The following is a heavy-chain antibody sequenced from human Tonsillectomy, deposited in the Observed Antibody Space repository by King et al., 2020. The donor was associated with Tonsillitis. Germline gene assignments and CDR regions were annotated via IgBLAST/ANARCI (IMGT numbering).Heavy chain of an antibody. J-gene: IGHJ3*02. CDR3: ARDPNGDYVGAFEI. D-gene: IGHD4-17*01. V-gene: IGHV3-23*01. Sequence: VQSGGSLRLSCAASGITFINYAMMGVRQAPGKGLEFVSAIGGSGDDKYYEDSVRGRFTISRDNSKNTLFLQMDGLSAEDTAVYYCARDPNGDYVGAFEIWGQGTTVTVSS. CDR2: IGGSGDDK. CDR1: GITFINYA.